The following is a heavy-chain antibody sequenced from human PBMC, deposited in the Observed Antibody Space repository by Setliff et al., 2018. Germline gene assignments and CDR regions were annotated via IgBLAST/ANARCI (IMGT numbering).Heavy chain of an antibody. J-gene: IGHJ5*02. CDR3: ARRNGEKIDP. CDR2: IYHSGST. V-gene: IGHV4-39*07. CDR1: GGSISSTIYY. Sequence: SETLSLTCTVSGGSISSTIYYWGWIRQPPGKGLEWIGSIYHSGSTYYNPSLKSRVTISVDTSKNQFSLKLSSVTAADTAVYYCARRNGEKIDPWGQGTLVTVSS.